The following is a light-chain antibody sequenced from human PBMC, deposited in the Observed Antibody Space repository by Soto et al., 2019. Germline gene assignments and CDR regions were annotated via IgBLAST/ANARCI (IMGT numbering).Light chain of an antibody. CDR2: DAS. J-gene: IGKJ4*01. Sequence: EIVLTQSPATLSLSPGERATLSCRASQSVSSYLAWYQQKPGQAPRLLIYDASNRATGIPARFSGSGSGTDFTLTISSLEPEDFEVYYCQQRSNWPFLYTFGGGTKVEIK. CDR1: QSVSSY. V-gene: IGKV3-11*01. CDR3: QQRSNWPFLYT.